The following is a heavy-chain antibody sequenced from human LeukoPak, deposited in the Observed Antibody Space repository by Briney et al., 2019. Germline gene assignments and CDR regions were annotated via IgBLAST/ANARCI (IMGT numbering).Heavy chain of an antibody. D-gene: IGHD2-15*01. Sequence: GGSLRLSCAASGFIFSDHYMEWVRQAPGRGLDWLGRTRNKANSYATEYAASVKCRFTISRDDSKNSLYLQMNSLKTEDTAVYYCTRIDCTGGTCHDAFDIWGQGTMVTVSS. CDR2: TRNKANSYAT. CDR3: TRIDCTGGTCHDAFDI. J-gene: IGHJ3*02. V-gene: IGHV3-72*01. CDR1: GFIFSDHY.